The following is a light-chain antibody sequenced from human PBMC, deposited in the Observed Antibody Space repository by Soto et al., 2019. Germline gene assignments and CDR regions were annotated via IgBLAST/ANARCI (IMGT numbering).Light chain of an antibody. CDR3: QQYNNWPPLT. CDR2: GTS. Sequence: EIVMTQSPATLSVSPGERATLSCRASQSVSGNLAWYQQKPGQAPRLLIYGTSTRATGIPARFSGSWSGTQFTLTISSLHSEDLAVYYCQQYNNWPPLTFGGGSKVEIK. V-gene: IGKV3-15*01. CDR1: QSVSGN. J-gene: IGKJ4*01.